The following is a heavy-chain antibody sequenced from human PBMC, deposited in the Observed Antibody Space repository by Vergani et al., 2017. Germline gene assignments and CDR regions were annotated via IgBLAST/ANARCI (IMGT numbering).Heavy chain of an antibody. V-gene: IGHV1-46*01. CDR2: INPSGGST. Sequence: QVQLVQSGAEVKKPGASVKVSCKASGYTFTSYYMHWVRQAPGQGLEWMGIINPSGGSTSYAQKFQGRFTMTRDTSTSTVFMELSSLRSEDTAVYYCARDRFSAAAPPQETFDYWGQGTLVTVSS. CDR3: ARDRFSAAAPPQETFDY. CDR1: GYTFTSYY. J-gene: IGHJ4*02. D-gene: IGHD6-13*01.